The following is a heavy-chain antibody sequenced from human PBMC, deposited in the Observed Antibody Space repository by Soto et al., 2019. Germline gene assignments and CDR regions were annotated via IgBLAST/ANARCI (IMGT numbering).Heavy chain of an antibody. D-gene: IGHD3-10*01. CDR3: ARGLRLLWFGELFQKGSRPPIPYGMDV. V-gene: IGHV4-30-4*01. CDR2: IYYSGST. J-gene: IGHJ6*02. Sequence: PSETLSLTCTVSGGSISSGDYYWSWIRQPPGKGLEWIGYIYYSGSTYYNPSLKSRVTISVDTSKNQFSLKLSSVTAADTAVYYCARGLRLLWFGELFQKGSRPPIPYGMDVWGQGTTVTVSS. CDR1: GGSISSGDYY.